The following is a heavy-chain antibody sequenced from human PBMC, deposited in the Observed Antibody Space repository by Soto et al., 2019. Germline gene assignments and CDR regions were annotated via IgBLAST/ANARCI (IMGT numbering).Heavy chain of an antibody. CDR1: GGTFSSYA. D-gene: IGHD2-2*01. V-gene: IGHV1-69*01. Sequence: QVQLVQSGAEVKKPGSSVKVSCKASGGTFSSYAISWVRQAPGQGLEWMGGIIPIFGTANYAQKFQGRVTSTADESTSTAYMELSSLRSEDTAVYYCARGTQIVVVPAAMSRGYYYYGMDVWGQGTTVTVSS. J-gene: IGHJ6*02. CDR3: ARGTQIVVVPAAMSRGYYYYGMDV. CDR2: IIPIFGTA.